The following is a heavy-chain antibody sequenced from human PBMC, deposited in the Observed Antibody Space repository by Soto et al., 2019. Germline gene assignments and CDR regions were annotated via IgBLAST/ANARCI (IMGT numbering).Heavy chain of an antibody. CDR1: GFSLSNARMG. J-gene: IGHJ2*01. V-gene: IGHV2-26*01. CDR2: IFSNDEK. CDR3: ARSRYSSGDWYFDL. Sequence: SGPTLVNPTETLTLTCTVSGFSLSNARMGVSWIRQPPGKALEWLAHIFSNDEKSYSTSLKSRLTISKDTSKSQVVLTMTNMDPVDTATYYCARSRYSSGDWYFDLWGRGTLVTVSS. D-gene: IGHD6-19*01.